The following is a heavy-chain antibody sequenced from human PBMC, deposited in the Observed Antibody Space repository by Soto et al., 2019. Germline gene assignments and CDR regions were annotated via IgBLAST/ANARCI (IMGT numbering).Heavy chain of an antibody. CDR1: GGSLGSYY. V-gene: IGHV3-48*02. D-gene: IGHD6-6*01. J-gene: IGHJ6*02. CDR2: ISSSSSTI. Sequence: PSETLSLTCTVSGGSLGSYYWSWIRQPPGKGLEWVSYISSSSSTIYYAGSVKGRFTISRDNAKNSLYLQMNSLRDEDTAVYYCARDLLIAARPDRWYYGMDVWGQGTTVTVSS. CDR3: ARDLLIAARPDRWYYGMDV.